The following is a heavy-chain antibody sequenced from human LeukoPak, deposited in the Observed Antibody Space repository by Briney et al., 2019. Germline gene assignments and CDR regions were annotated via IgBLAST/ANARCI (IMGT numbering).Heavy chain of an antibody. V-gene: IGHV1-18*01. J-gene: IGHJ4*02. CDR1: GYTFTSYG. D-gene: IGHD3-22*01. CDR3: ARYILYYDSTDGYYFDY. CDR2: ISAYNGNT. Sequence: ASVKVSCKASGYTFTSYGISWVRQAPGQGLEWMGWISAYNGNTNYAQKLQGRVTMTTDTSTSTAYMELRSLRSDDTAVYYCARYILYYDSTDGYYFDYWGQGTLVTVSS.